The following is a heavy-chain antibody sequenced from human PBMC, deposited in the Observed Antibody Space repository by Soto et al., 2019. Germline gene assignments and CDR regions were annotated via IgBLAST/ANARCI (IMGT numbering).Heavy chain of an antibody. CDR2: FNIDAGHT. CDR1: GCTFSTYW. Sequence: GGSLRPSFESLGCTFSTYWLHLVREVPGKGLGWVSRFNIDAGHTFYADSLKGRLTISRDNAKNTLHLEMNSLSAADTAGYSCVRDGHCITTSCYGNWVDPCCQGS. D-gene: IGHD2-2*01. V-gene: IGHV3-74*01. CDR3: VRDGHCITTSCYGNWVDP. J-gene: IGHJ5*02.